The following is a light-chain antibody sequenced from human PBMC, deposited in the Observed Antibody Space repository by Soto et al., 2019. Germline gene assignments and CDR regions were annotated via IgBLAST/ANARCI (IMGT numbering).Light chain of an antibody. CDR3: QQFNSYHT. CDR1: QGISSA. V-gene: IGKV1-13*02. CDR2: DAS. J-gene: IGKJ2*01. Sequence: AIQLTQSPSSLSASVGDRVTITCRASQGISSALAWYQQKAGKAPNLLIYDASSLESGVPSRFSGSGSGTDFTLTISSLQPEDFATYYCQQFNSYHTFGQGTKLEIK.